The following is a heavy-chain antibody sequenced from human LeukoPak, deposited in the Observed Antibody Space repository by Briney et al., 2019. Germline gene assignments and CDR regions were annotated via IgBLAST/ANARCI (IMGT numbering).Heavy chain of an antibody. V-gene: IGHV3-30-3*01. CDR3: AARSSGNPYF. D-gene: IGHD1-26*01. CDR2: ISSDGNIK. J-gene: IGHJ4*02. Sequence: GSLRLSCAASGFTLSSSAMHWVRQAPGKGLEWVAVISSDGNIKYYTDSVKGRFTISRDNAENSLYLQMNSLRVEDTAVYYCAARSSGNPYFWGQGTLVTVSS. CDR1: GFTLSSSA.